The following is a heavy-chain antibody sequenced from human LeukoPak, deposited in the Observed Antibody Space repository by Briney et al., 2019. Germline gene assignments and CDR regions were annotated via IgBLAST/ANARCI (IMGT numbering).Heavy chain of an antibody. CDR3: AKETRPYSSGWYFDY. V-gene: IGHV3-30*18. Sequence: GGSLRLSCVASGFAFSDYGMDWVRQAPGKGLEWVAVISPDGSRTYYADSVKGRFTISRDNSKNTLFLQMNSLRPEDTAVYYCAKETRPYSSGWYFDYWGHGTLVTVSS. D-gene: IGHD6-19*01. CDR1: GFAFSDYG. CDR2: ISPDGSRT. J-gene: IGHJ4*01.